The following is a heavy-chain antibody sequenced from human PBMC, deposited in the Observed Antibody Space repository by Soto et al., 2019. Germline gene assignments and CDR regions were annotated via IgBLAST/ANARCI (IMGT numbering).Heavy chain of an antibody. CDR2: ISPDGSNK. CDR1: WFTFSSYA. J-gene: IGHJ4*02. V-gene: IGHV3-30-3*01. D-gene: IGHD3-9*01. Sequence: GGSPRLSCAAPWFTFSSYAMHCVRQAPCEGVGGGAVISPDGSNKYYEDSVTGRFTISRDNSKNTLYLKMNSLRAEDTAVYYCPSPYYAILTGYYNVFEYWGQGTMVTVSS. CDR3: PSPYYAILTGYYNVFEY.